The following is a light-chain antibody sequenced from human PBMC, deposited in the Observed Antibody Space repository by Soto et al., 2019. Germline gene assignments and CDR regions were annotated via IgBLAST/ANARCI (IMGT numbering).Light chain of an antibody. CDR3: QQYDKSSRYT. J-gene: IGKJ2*01. Sequence: ESVLTQSPDTLSLSPGDRATLSCRASQSVNSDYLAWYQQKPGQPPRLLIYSVSTRAAGIPDRFSGSGFGTAFTLTISRLEPEDFAVYYCQQYDKSSRYTFGQGTKLEI. CDR1: QSVNSDY. CDR2: SVS. V-gene: IGKV3-20*01.